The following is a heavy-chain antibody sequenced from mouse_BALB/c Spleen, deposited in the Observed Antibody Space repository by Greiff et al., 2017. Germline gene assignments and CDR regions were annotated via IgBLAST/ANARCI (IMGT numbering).Heavy chain of an antibody. V-gene: IGHV5-6-4*01. J-gene: IGHJ1*01. Sequence: EVKVVESGGGLVKPGGSLKLSCAASGFTFSSYTMSWVRQTPEKRLEWVATISSGGSYTYYPDSVKGRFTISRDNAKNTLYLQMSSLKSEDTAMYYCTRGSYGSSYDWYFDVWGAGTTVTVSS. CDR1: GFTFSSYT. D-gene: IGHD1-1*01. CDR2: ISSGGSYT. CDR3: TRGSYGSSYDWYFDV.